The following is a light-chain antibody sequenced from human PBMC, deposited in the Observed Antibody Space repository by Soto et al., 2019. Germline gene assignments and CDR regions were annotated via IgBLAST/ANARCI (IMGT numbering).Light chain of an antibody. CDR1: QSVSSSY. J-gene: IGKJ1*01. V-gene: IGKV3-20*01. CDR3: QQYGSSPRT. Sequence: EIVLTQSPGTLSLTQGERATFSCRASQSVSSSYLAWYQQKPGQAPRLLIYASSSRATGIPDRFSGSGSGTDFTLSISRLEPEDFAVYYCQQYGSSPRTFGQGTKVDVK. CDR2: ASS.